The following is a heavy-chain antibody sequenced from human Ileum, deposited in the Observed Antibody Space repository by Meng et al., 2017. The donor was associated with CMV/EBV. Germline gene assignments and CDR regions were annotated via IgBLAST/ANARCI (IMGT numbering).Heavy chain of an antibody. CDR1: GFTVKSNY. J-gene: IGHJ4*02. Sequence: VQLVESGGGFAQAGGSLSISGAASGFTVKSNYMGWVRQAPGKGREWVSEIYAGGSTNYADSVKGRFTISRDNSKTTLYLQMNSLRAADTAVYYCASPQLGVTKESDYWGQGTLVTVSS. V-gene: IGHV3-66*01. CDR3: ASPQLGVTKESDY. CDR2: IYAGGST. D-gene: IGHD7-27*01.